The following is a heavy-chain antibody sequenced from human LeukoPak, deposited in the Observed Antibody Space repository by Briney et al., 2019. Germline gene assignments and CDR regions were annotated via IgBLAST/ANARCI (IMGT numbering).Heavy chain of an antibody. D-gene: IGHD6-6*01. CDR2: IYPGDSDT. CDR1: GYSFTSYW. J-gene: IGHJ5*01. Sequence: GESLKISCKGSGYSFTSYWIGWVRQMPGKGLEWMGIIYPGDSDTRYSPSFQGQVTISADKSISTAYLQWSSLKASDTAMYYCARRYSSSWVGFNWLDSWGQGTLVTVSS. V-gene: IGHV5-51*01. CDR3: ARRYSSSWVGFNWLDS.